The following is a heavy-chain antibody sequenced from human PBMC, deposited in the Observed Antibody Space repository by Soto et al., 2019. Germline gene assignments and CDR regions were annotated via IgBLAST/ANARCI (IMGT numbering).Heavy chain of an antibody. V-gene: IGHV3-23*01. D-gene: IGHD6-19*01. CDR2: ISGGGVSI. J-gene: IGHJ3*02. CDR3: AKGALSSGWSYDAFDI. Sequence: LRLSCAASGFTFSSYAMRWVRQAPGKGLEWVSTISGGGVSIYYADSVKGRFTISRDNSKNTLYLQMNSLRAEDTAVYYCAKGALSSGWSYDAFDIWGQGTMVTVSS. CDR1: GFTFSSYA.